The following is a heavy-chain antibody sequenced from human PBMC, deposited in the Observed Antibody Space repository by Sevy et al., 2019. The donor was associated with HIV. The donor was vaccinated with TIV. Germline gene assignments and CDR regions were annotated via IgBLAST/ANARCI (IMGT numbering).Heavy chain of an antibody. CDR1: GGSISSYY. CDR3: ARGYYDSSGYYSDFDY. Sequence: SETLSLTCTVSGGSISSYYWSWIRQPPGKGLEWIGYIYYSGSTNYNPSLKSRVTISVDTSKNQLSLKLSCVTAADTAVYYCARGYYDSSGYYSDFDYWGQGTLVTVS. V-gene: IGHV4-59*01. D-gene: IGHD3-22*01. J-gene: IGHJ4*02. CDR2: IYYSGST.